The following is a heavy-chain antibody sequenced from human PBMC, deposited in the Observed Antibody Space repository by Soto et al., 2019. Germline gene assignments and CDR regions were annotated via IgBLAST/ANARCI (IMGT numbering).Heavy chain of an antibody. J-gene: IGHJ3*02. D-gene: IGHD3-3*01. CDR2: INPATGAA. V-gene: IGHV1-2*02. CDR1: GYPVTAYY. Sequence: QLHLVQSGAVVKKPGASVTVSCSASGYPVTAYYMHWVRQAPGRGLEWMGGINPATGAAKYTQTFQGRVTMTRDTSTRTVFMDLSVLTSEATAVFSCARGGGVGVAGSAAFDMWGQGTLVTVSS. CDR3: ARGGGVGVAGSAAFDM.